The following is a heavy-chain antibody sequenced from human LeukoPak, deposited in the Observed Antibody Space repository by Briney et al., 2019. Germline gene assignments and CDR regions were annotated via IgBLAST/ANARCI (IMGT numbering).Heavy chain of an antibody. Sequence: GGSLRLSCAASGFTFSSYAMSWVRQAPGKGLEWVSAISGSGGSTYYADSVKGRFTISRDNSKHTLYLQMNSLRAEDTAVYYCAKDQGSSPYGMDVWGQGTTVTVSS. J-gene: IGHJ6*02. D-gene: IGHD2-2*01. CDR1: GFTFSSYA. V-gene: IGHV3-23*01. CDR2: ISGSGGST. CDR3: AKDQGSSPYGMDV.